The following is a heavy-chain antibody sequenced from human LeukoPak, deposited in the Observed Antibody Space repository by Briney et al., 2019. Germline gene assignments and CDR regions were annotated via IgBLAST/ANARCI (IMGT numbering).Heavy chain of an antibody. D-gene: IGHD5-18*01. Sequence: GRSLRLSCAASGFTFSSYGMHWVRQAPGKGLEWVAVISYDGSNKYYADSVKGRFTISRDNSKNTLYLQMNSLRAEDTAVYYCAKRGRKGYSYGSDAFDTWGQGTMVTVCS. J-gene: IGHJ3*02. CDR1: GFTFSSYG. CDR3: AKRGRKGYSYGSDAFDT. V-gene: IGHV3-30*18. CDR2: ISYDGSNK.